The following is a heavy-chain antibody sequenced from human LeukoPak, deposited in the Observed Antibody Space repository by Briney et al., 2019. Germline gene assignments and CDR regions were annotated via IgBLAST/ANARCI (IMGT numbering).Heavy chain of an antibody. V-gene: IGHV3-7*01. Sequence: GGSLRLSCAASGFTFSNYGMSWVRQAPGKGLEWVANIKQDGSEKYYVDSVKGRFTISRDNAKNSLYLQMNSLRAEDTAVYYCARDRPDFDYWGQGTLVTVSS. CDR1: GFTFSNYG. CDR3: ARDRPDFDY. CDR2: IKQDGSEK. J-gene: IGHJ4*02.